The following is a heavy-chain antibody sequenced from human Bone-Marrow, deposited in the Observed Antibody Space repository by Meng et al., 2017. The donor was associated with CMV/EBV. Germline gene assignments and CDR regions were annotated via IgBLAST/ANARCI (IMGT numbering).Heavy chain of an antibody. CDR2: INWSGGST. V-gene: IGHV3-20*04. J-gene: IGHJ5*02. D-gene: IGHD1-26*01. Sequence: ESLKISCAASGFTFDDYGMSWVRQAPGKGLEWVSGINWSGGSTGYADSVKGRFSISRDNAKNSLYLQMNSLRAEDTAFYYCAREDMGGTSGWFDPWGQGTLVTVSS. CDR1: GFTFDDYG. CDR3: AREDMGGTSGWFDP.